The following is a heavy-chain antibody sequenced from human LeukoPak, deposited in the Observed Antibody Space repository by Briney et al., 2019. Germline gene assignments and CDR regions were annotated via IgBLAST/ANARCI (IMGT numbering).Heavy chain of an antibody. CDR1: GFTVSSNY. D-gene: IGHD2-15*01. CDR3: ATLVVGLYYYYYGMDV. CDR2: ISYGGSNK. Sequence: GGSLRLSCAASGFTVSSNYMSWVRQAPGKGLEWVAVISYGGSNKYYADSVKGRFTISRDNSKNTLYLQMNSLRAEDTAVYYCATLVVGLYYYYYGMDVWGQGTTVTVSS. V-gene: IGHV3-30-3*01. J-gene: IGHJ6*02.